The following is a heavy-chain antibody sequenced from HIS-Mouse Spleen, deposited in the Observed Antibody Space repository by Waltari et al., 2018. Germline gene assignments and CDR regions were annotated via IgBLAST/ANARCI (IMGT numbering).Heavy chain of an antibody. CDR2: IYYSGST. J-gene: IGHJ2*01. V-gene: IGHV4-39*07. CDR3: AREIPYSSSWYDWYFDL. CDR1: CGSISSSSYY. Sequence: QLQLQESGPGLVKPSETLSLTCTVSCGSISSSSYYRGRLRQPPGKGLEWIGSIYYSGSTYYNPSLKSRVTISVDTSKNQFSLKLSSVTAADTAVYYCAREIPYSSSWYDWYFDLWGRGTLVTVSS. D-gene: IGHD6-13*01.